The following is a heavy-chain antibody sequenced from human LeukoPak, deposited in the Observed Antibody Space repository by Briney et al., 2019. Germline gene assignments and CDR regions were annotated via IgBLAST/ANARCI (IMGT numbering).Heavy chain of an antibody. CDR2: IYPGDSDT. CDR3: ARHGIAPAGWLLNWFDP. CDR1: GYSFTSYW. D-gene: IGHD3-22*01. J-gene: IGHJ5*02. Sequence: GESLKISCKGSGYSFTSYWIGWVRQMPGKGLEWMGIIYPGDSDTRYSPSLQGQVTISADKSISTAYLQWSSLKASDTAMYYCARHGIAPAGWLLNWFDPWGQGTLVTVSS. V-gene: IGHV5-51*01.